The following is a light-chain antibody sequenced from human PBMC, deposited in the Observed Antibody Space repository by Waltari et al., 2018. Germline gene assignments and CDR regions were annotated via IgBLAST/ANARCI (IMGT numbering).Light chain of an antibody. CDR3: AAYDDSLSGHVL. CDR2: RNK. J-gene: IGLJ3*02. Sequence: QSVLTQTASPSGAPGQRVTIPCSGSSPNIGNNFVSWYQHPPEPAPKPPIYRNKPRPSGVPDRFSGSKSGASASLAIRGLRSEDEAIYYCAAYDDSLSGHVLFGGGTKLTVL. V-gene: IGLV1-47*02. CDR1: SPNIGNNF.